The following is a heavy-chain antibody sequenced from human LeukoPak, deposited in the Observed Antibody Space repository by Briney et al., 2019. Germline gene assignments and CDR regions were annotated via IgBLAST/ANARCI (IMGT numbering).Heavy chain of an antibody. J-gene: IGHJ6*03. Sequence: GGSLRLSCAASGFTFDDYGMSWVRQAPGKGLEWVSGINWNGGSTGYADSVKGRFTISRDNSKNTLYLQMNSLRAEDTAVYYCAKDFITIFGVVPPYYMDVWGKGTTVTVSS. CDR1: GFTFDDYG. CDR2: INWNGGST. V-gene: IGHV3-20*04. D-gene: IGHD3-3*01. CDR3: AKDFITIFGVVPPYYMDV.